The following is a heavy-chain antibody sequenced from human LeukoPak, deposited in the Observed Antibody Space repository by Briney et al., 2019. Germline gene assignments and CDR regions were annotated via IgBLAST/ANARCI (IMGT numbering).Heavy chain of an antibody. CDR1: GYTGIELS. V-gene: IGHV1-24*01. CDR3: ATHTIVGVVTYGFPI. J-gene: IGHJ3*02. CDR2: FVPEDAET. D-gene: IGHD3-3*01. Sequence: ASVKVSCKLSGYTGIELSMNWVRQAPGKGLEWLGGFVPEDAETVYAQKFQGRVTMTEDTSTGTAYMELSRLTSEDTAVYYCATHTIVGVVTYGFPIWGRGTLVTVSS.